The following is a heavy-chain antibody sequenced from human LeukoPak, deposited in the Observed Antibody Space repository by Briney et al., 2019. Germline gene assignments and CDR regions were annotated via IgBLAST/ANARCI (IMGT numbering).Heavy chain of an antibody. CDR3: ARDLYCSSTSCFIYYYYGMDV. Sequence: GASVKVSCKASGYTFTSYGISWVLQAPGQGLEWMGWISAYNGNTNYAQKLQGRVTMTTDTSTSTAYMELRSLRSDDTAVYHCARDLYCSSTSCFIYYYYGMDVWGQGTTVTVSS. CDR2: ISAYNGNT. CDR1: GYTFTSYG. D-gene: IGHD2-2*01. V-gene: IGHV1-18*01. J-gene: IGHJ6*02.